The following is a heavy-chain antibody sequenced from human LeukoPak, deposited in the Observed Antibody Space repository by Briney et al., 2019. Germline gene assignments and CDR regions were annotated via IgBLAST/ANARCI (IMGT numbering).Heavy chain of an antibody. D-gene: IGHD6-13*01. CDR1: GGSISTSRYY. Sequence: SETLSLTCTVSGGSVSGGSISTSRYYWGWIRQSPGKGLEWIGNFFYSGSTYYNPSLKSRVTVSVDTSKNQFSLQLNSVTAADTAVYYCARAARQLATYKYYYYYYYMDVWGKGTTVTVSS. CDR2: FFYSGST. J-gene: IGHJ6*03. V-gene: IGHV4-39*07. CDR3: ARAARQLATYKYYYYYYYMDV.